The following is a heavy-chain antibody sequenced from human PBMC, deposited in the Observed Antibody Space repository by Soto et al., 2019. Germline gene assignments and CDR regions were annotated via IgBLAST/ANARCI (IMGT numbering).Heavy chain of an antibody. CDR2: IYSGGKS. Sequence: EVQLVETGGGLIQPGGSLRLSCTASGFTVSSNYMTWVRQAPGKGLEWVSVIYSGGKSYYADSVKGRFTSSRDKSKNTLYLQMNSLRAEDTAVYYCAGATGRYWGQGTLVTVSS. CDR3: AGATGRY. CDR1: GFTVSSNY. D-gene: IGHD1-1*01. V-gene: IGHV3-53*02. J-gene: IGHJ4*02.